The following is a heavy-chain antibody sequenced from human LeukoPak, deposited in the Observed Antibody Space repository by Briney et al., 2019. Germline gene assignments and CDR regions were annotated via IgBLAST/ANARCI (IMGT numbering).Heavy chain of an antibody. D-gene: IGHD5-18*01. Sequence: GGSLRLSCATSGFTLNTYAMSWVRQAPGKGLEWVANIKKDGSEKYYVDSVKGRFTISRDNAKTSLYLQMNSLRAEDTAVYYCARDLSGVTGYTYGRGIDYWGQGTLVTVSS. CDR2: IKKDGSEK. CDR3: ARDLSGVTGYTYGRGIDY. J-gene: IGHJ4*02. V-gene: IGHV3-7*01. CDR1: GFTLNTYA.